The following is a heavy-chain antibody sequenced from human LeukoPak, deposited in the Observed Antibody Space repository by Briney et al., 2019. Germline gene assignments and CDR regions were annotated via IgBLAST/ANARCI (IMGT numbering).Heavy chain of an antibody. J-gene: IGHJ4*02. Sequence: SVKVSCKASGYTFTSYDINWVRHATGQGLEWMGRIIPIFGTANYAQKFQGRVTITTDESTSTAYMELSSLRSEDTAVYYCARDEHYYDSSGYFGYWGQGTLVTVSS. CDR2: IIPIFGTA. D-gene: IGHD3-22*01. CDR1: GYTFTSYD. V-gene: IGHV1-69*05. CDR3: ARDEHYYDSSGYFGY.